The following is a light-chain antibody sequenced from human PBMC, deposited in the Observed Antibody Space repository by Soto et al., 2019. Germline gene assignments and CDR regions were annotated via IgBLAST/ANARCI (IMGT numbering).Light chain of an antibody. CDR3: QQYNRLYT. V-gene: IGKV1-5*03. CDR1: QSISSW. CDR2: KAS. Sequence: DIPMTQSPSTLSASVGDRVTITCRASQSISSWLAWYQQKPGKAPKLLIYKASSLESWVPSRFSGSGSGTEFTLTISSRQPDDFATYYCQQYNRLYTFGQGTKLEIK. J-gene: IGKJ2*01.